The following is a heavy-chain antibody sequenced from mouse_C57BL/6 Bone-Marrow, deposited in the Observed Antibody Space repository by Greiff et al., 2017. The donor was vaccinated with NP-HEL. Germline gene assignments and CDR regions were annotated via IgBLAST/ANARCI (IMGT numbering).Heavy chain of an antibody. J-gene: IGHJ2*01. Sequence: QVQLQQPGAELVKPGASVKLSCKASGYTFTSYWMHWVKQRPGQGLEWIGMIHPNSGSTNSNEKFKSKATLTVDKSSSPAYMQLSSLTSADSAVYYCASSPYYSNYGGNYWGQGTTLTVSS. CDR3: ASSPYYSNYGGNY. D-gene: IGHD2-5*01. CDR1: GYTFTSYW. V-gene: IGHV1-64*01. CDR2: IHPNSGST.